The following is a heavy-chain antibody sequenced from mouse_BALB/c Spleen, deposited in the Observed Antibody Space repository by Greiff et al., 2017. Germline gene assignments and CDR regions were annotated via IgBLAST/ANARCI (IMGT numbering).Heavy chain of an antibody. Sequence: DVKLQESGPELVKPGASVKIPCKASGYTFTDYNMDWVKQSLGKSLEWIGDINPNNGGTIYNQKFKGKATLTVDKSSSTAYMELRSLTSEDTAVYYCARDYGSSYAMDYWGQGTSVTVSS. D-gene: IGHD1-1*01. J-gene: IGHJ4*01. CDR3: ARDYGSSYAMDY. CDR2: INPNNGGT. CDR1: GYTFTDYN. V-gene: IGHV1-18*01.